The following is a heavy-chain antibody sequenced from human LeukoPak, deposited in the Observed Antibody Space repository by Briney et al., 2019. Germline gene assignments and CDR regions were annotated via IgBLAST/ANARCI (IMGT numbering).Heavy chain of an antibody. J-gene: IGHJ3*02. CDR1: GFTFDEYG. D-gene: IGHD3-22*01. V-gene: IGHV3-20*04. Sequence: PGGSLRLSCAASGFTFDEYGMSWVRQVPGKGLEWVSGINWDGTNTGYADSVKGRFTISRDNAKNSLYLQMNSLRAEDTALYYCARVGYYYESNSYSGAFDIWGQGAMVIVSS. CDR2: INWDGTNT. CDR3: ARVGYYYESNSYSGAFDI.